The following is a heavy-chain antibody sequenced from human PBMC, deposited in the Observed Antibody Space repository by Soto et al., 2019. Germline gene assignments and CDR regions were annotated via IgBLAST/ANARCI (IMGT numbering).Heavy chain of an antibody. V-gene: IGHV1-18*01. CDR2: ISPYSGYT. Sequence: ASVKVSCKGFAYSFMKYGINCVRQAPGQGLEWVGWISPYSGYTHSAQKFHGRLTLTTDAAASTAYMELRILRSADTALYYCAREVSVLIPAAQPSRFDSWGQGTLVTVSS. CDR1: AYSFMKYG. D-gene: IGHD2-2*01. J-gene: IGHJ4*02. CDR3: AREVSVLIPAAQPSRFDS.